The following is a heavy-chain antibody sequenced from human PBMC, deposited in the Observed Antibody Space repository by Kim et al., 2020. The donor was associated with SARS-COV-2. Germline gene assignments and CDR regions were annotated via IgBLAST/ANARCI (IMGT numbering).Heavy chain of an antibody. J-gene: IGHJ4*02. V-gene: IGHV4-31*02. CDR3: ARTRVVVIPRTDYFDY. Sequence: SLKVRVTISIDTSKNQFSLKRSSVTAADTVVYYCARTRVVVIPRTDYFDYWGQGTLVTVSS. D-gene: IGHD3-22*01.